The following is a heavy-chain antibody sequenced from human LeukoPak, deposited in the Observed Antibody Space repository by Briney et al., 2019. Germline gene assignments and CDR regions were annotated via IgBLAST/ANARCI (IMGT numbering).Heavy chain of an antibody. CDR2: IKQDGSEK. Sequence: GGSLRLSCAASGFTFTSYWMSWVRQAPGKGLEWVASIKQDGSEKYYVDSVKGRFTISRDNAKNSVYLQMNSLRAEGTAVYYCARDPESGSYYGYWGQGTLVTVSP. V-gene: IGHV3-7*01. J-gene: IGHJ4*02. CDR3: ARDPESGSYYGY. D-gene: IGHD1-26*01. CDR1: GFTFTSYW.